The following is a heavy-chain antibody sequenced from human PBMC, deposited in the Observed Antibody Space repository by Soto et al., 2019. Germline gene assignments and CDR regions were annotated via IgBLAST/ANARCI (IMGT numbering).Heavy chain of an antibody. CDR2: IYYSGSM. Sequence: SETLSLTCTVSGASIGGYYWGWIRQPQGKGLGWIGYIYYSGSMNYNPSLKSRGTLSVDTSKNQLSLKLSSVTAADTAVYYCARGSPNYYDSGAYWANCFDPLGPGTLVTVSS. D-gene: IGHD3-22*01. CDR3: ARGSPNYYDSGAYWANCFDP. CDR1: GASIGGYY. V-gene: IGHV4-59*01. J-gene: IGHJ5*02.